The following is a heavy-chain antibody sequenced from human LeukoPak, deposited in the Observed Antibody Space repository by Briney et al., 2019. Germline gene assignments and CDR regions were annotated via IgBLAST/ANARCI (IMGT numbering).Heavy chain of an antibody. Sequence: SETLSLTCAVYGGSFSGYYWSWIRQPPGKGLEWIGEINHSGSTNYNPSLKSRVTISVDTSKNRFSLKLSSVTAADTAVYYCARGLGGYSYGRNWFDPWGQGTLVTVSS. CDR1: GGSFSGYY. D-gene: IGHD5-18*01. CDR3: ARGLGGYSYGRNWFDP. J-gene: IGHJ5*02. CDR2: INHSGST. V-gene: IGHV4-34*01.